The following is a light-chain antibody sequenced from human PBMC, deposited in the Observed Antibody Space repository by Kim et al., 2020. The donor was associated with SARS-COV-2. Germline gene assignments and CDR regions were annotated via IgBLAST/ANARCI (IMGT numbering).Light chain of an antibody. CDR2: QDS. CDR1: KLGDKY. V-gene: IGLV3-1*01. J-gene: IGLJ3*02. CDR3: QAWDSSINWV. Sequence: VSPGQTASITCSGDKLGDKYACWYQQKPGQSPVLVIYQDSKRPSRIPERFSGSNSGNTATLTISGTQAMDEADYYCQAWDSSINWVFGGGTKLTVL.